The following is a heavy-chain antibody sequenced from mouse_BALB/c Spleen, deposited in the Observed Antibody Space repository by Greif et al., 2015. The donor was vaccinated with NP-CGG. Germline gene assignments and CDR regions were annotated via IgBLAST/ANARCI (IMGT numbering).Heavy chain of an antibody. CDR2: ISSGSSTI. J-gene: IGHJ2*01. D-gene: IGHD3-1*01. CDR1: GFTFSSFG. Sequence: EVMLVESGGGLVQPGGSRKLSCAASGFTFSSFGMHWVRQAPEKGLEWVAYISSGSSTIYYADTVKGRFTISRDNPKNTLFLQMTSLRSEDTAMYYCARERSGYYFDYWGQGTTLTVSS. V-gene: IGHV5-17*02. CDR3: ARERSGYYFDY.